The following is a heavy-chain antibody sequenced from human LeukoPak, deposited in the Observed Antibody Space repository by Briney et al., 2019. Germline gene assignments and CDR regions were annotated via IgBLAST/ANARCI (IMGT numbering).Heavy chain of an antibody. D-gene: IGHD3-9*01. Sequence: GGSLRLSCAASGFTFSSYGMHWVRQAPGKGLEWVAVISYDGSNKYYADSVKGRFTISRDNSKNTLYLRMNSLRAEDTAVYYCAKSAYDILTGYLDYWGQGTLVTVSS. CDR1: GFTFSSYG. CDR2: ISYDGSNK. J-gene: IGHJ4*02. CDR3: AKSAYDILTGYLDY. V-gene: IGHV3-30*18.